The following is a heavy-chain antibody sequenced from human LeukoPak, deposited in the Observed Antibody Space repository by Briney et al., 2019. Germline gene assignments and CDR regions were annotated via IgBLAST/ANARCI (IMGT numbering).Heavy chain of an antibody. CDR1: GFTFSSYA. CDR3: ASVPEGSSSWYEDDY. V-gene: IGHV3-30-3*01. J-gene: IGHJ4*02. CDR2: ISYDGSNK. Sequence: GGSLRLSCAASGFTFSSYAMHWVHQAPGKGLEWVAVISYDGSNKYYADSVKGRFTISRDNSKNTLYLQMNSLRAEDTAVYYCASVPEGSSSWYEDDYWGQGALVTVSS. D-gene: IGHD6-13*01.